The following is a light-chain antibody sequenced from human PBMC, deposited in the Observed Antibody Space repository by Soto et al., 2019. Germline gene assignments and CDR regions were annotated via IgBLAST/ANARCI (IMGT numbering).Light chain of an antibody. J-gene: IGLJ2*01. V-gene: IGLV4-69*01. CDR2: LNSDGSH. CDR1: SGHSSYA. Sequence: QLVLTQSPSASASLGASVKLTCTLSSGHSSYAIAWHQQQPEKGPRYLMILNSDGSHNKGDGIPDRFSGSSSGAERYLTISSLQSEDEADYYCQTWGTGFHVVFGGGTQLTVL. CDR3: QTWGTGFHVV.